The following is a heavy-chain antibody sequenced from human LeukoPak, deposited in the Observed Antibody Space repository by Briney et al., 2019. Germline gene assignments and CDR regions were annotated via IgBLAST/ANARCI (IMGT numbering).Heavy chain of an antibody. Sequence: ASVKVSCKTSGYTFTSYAISWVRQAPGQGLEWMGWISIYNGKTIYAQNFQGRVTMTTDTSTNTAYMELRSLRFDDTAVYYCARGSKYYDVLTGYYSASGHWGQGTLVTVSS. CDR1: GYTFTSYA. V-gene: IGHV1-18*01. J-gene: IGHJ4*02. D-gene: IGHD3-9*01. CDR3: ARGSKYYDVLTGYYSASGH. CDR2: ISIYNGKT.